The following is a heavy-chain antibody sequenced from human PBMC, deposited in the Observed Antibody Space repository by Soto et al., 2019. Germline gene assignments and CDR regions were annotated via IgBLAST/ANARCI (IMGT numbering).Heavy chain of an antibody. Sequence: QVPLVESGGGMVQPGRSLRLSCAASGFTLSSYAMHWVRQAPGKGLEWVAVISYDGRKKVYADSVKGRFTLSRDNSKSSLYLQMNSLSAGDTAVYYCARDASWSSAFDIRGQGTMITVSS. J-gene: IGHJ3*02. V-gene: IGHV3-30*04. CDR1: GFTLSSYA. CDR2: ISYDGRKK. D-gene: IGHD6-13*01. CDR3: ARDASWSSAFDI.